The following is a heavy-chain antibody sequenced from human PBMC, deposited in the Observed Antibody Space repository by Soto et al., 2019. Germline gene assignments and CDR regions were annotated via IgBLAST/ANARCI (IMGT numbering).Heavy chain of an antibody. J-gene: IGHJ5*02. V-gene: IGHV1-46*03. CDR3: ARDNSRTFPAAPGDKKNDASGWWFYP. CDR1: GISFINHY. CDR2: INPAGSVT. Sequence: GASVKVSCKASGISFINHYVHWVRQAPGQGPEWMGVINPAGSVTVYALKLQDRVTVTRDTSTSTVYMELNSLTSEDTAIYYCARDNSRTFPAAPGDKKNDASGWWFYPCGQRTLVTVSA. D-gene: IGHD6-13*01.